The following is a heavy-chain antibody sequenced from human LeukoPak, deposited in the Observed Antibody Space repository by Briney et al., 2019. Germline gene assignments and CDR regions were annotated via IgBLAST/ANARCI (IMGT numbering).Heavy chain of an antibody. V-gene: IGHV5-51*01. J-gene: IGHJ4*02. CDR2: IYPGDSDT. D-gene: IGHD1-26*01. Sequence: GESLKISCKGSGYSFTNYRIGWVRQMPGKGLEWMGIIYPGDSDTRYIPSFQGQVTISADKSINTAYLQWTSLKASDSAMYYCAQLQGGGGSYSYVDYWGQGTLVTVSS. CDR1: GYSFTNYR. CDR3: AQLQGGGGSYSYVDY.